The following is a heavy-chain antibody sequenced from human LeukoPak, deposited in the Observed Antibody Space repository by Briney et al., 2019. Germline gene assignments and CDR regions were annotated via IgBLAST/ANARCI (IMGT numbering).Heavy chain of an antibody. CDR1: GFTFSSYG. J-gene: IGHJ6*02. Sequence: GGSLRLSCAAAGFTFSSYGMHWVRQAPGKGLEWVAVISYDGSNKYYADSVKGRFTISRDNSKNTLYLQMNSLRAEDTAVYYCAKDVSYYSNYYYGMDVWGQGTTVTVSS. CDR2: ISYDGSNK. V-gene: IGHV3-30*18. CDR3: AKDVSYYSNYYYGMDV. D-gene: IGHD1-26*01.